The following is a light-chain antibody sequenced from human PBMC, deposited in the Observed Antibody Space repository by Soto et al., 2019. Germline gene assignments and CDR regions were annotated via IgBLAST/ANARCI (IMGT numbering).Light chain of an antibody. J-gene: IGKJ1*01. CDR2: DAS. Sequence: IVFTLSPCTPSLSPGERATLSCRASQSVSGYLVWYQQKSGQAPRLLIYDASNRATGIPARFSGSGSGTDFTLTISSLEPEDFAVYYCQQCSNWPPKWTFGQGTKVDIK. CDR3: QQCSNWPPKWT. CDR1: QSVSGY. V-gene: IGKV3-11*01.